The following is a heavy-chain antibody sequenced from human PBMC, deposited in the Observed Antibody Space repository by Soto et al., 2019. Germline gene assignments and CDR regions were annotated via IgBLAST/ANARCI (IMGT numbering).Heavy chain of an antibody. J-gene: IGHJ5*02. D-gene: IGHD1-7*01. Sequence: SGGSLRLSCAASGFTFDDYAMHWVRQAPGKGLEWVSGISWNSGSIGYADSVKGRFTISRDNAKNSLYLQMNSLRAEETALYYCAKGRGGLITGTYNWFDPWGQGTLVTVSS. CDR2: ISWNSGSI. V-gene: IGHV3-9*01. CDR3: AKGRGGLITGTYNWFDP. CDR1: GFTFDDYA.